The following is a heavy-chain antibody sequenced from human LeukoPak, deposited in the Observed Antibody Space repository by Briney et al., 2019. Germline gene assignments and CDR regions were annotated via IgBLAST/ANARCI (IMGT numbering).Heavy chain of an antibody. CDR2: IYTSGST. CDR3: ARGFGRW. V-gene: IGHV4-61*02. J-gene: IGHJ4*02. CDR1: GGSISSGSYY. Sequence: SQTLSLTCTVSGGSISSGSYYWSWIRQPAGKGLEWIGRIYTSGSTNYNPSRKSRVTISVDTAKNQFSLKLSSVTAADTALYYCARGFGRWWGQGTLVTVSS. D-gene: IGHD3-16*01.